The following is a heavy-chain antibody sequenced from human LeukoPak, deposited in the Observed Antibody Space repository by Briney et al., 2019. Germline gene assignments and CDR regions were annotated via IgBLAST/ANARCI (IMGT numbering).Heavy chain of an antibody. V-gene: IGHV3-21*01. CDR1: GFTFSSYS. Sequence: PGGSLRLSCAASGFTFSSYSMNWVRQAPGKGLEWVSSISSSSSYIYYADSVKGRFTISRDNAKNSLYLQMNSLRAEDTAVYYCARGPPYYYGSGSYFLDYYYYGMDVWGQGTTVTVSS. CDR3: ARGPPYYYGSGSYFLDYYYYGMDV. D-gene: IGHD3-10*01. CDR2: ISSSSSYI. J-gene: IGHJ6*02.